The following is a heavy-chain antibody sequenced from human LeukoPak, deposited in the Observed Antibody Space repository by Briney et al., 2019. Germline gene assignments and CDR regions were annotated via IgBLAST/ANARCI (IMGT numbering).Heavy chain of an antibody. J-gene: IGHJ6*04. D-gene: IGHD3-10*02. Sequence: GGSLRLSCAASGFTLSSYEMNWVRQALGKGLEWVSYISSSGSTIYYAAPVKGRFTISRDNAKNSLYLQMNSLRAEDTAVYYCAELGITMIGGVWGKGTTVTISS. CDR1: GFTLSSYE. V-gene: IGHV3-48*03. CDR3: AELGITMIGGV. CDR2: ISSSGSTI.